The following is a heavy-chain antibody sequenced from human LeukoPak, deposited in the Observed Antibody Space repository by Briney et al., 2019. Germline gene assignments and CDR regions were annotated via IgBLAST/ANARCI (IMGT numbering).Heavy chain of an antibody. Sequence: GGSLRLSCAASGFLVSDNYMHWLRQAPGKGLEWVSVLYTGGSTYYADSGKGRFTISRDNSKNTLYLQMNSLRAEDTAVYYCAKDVYNSGWFFDHWGQGTLVTVSS. D-gene: IGHD6-19*01. CDR2: LYTGGST. V-gene: IGHV3-53*01. J-gene: IGHJ5*02. CDR1: GFLVSDNY. CDR3: AKDVYNSGWFFDH.